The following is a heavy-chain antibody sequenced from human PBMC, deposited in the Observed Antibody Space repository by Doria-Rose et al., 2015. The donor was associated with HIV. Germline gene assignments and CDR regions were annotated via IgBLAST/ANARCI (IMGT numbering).Heavy chain of an antibody. CDR2: IFSDDER. CDR3: ARIKSSRWYHKYYFDF. J-gene: IGHJ4*02. V-gene: IGHV2-26*01. CDR1: GVSLSSPGMG. D-gene: IGHD6-13*01. Sequence: QVTLKESGPVLVKPTETLTLTCTVSGVSLSSPGMGVSWIRQPPGKALEWLANIFSDDERSYKTSLRSRLTIYRGTSNSQVVLTMTDMDPVDTATYYCARIKSSRWYHKYYFDFWGQGTLVIVSA.